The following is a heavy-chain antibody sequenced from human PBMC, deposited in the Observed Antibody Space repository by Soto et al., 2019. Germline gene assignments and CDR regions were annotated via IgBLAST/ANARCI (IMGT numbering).Heavy chain of an antibody. Sequence: GGSLRLSCAASGFTFSSYGMSWVRQAPGKGLEWVSGISGSGSNTYYADSVKGRFTISRDNSKNTLYLQMSSLRDDDTAVYYCASNSDTHDYWGQGTLVTVSS. V-gene: IGHV3-23*01. D-gene: IGHD2-2*02. J-gene: IGHJ4*02. CDR1: GFTFSSYG. CDR3: ASNSDTHDY. CDR2: ISGSGSNT.